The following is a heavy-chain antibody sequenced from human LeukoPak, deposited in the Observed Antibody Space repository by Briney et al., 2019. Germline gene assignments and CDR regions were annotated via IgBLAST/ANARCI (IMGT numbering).Heavy chain of an antibody. J-gene: IGHJ4*02. Sequence: ASVKVSCKASGGTFSSYAISWVRQAPGQGLEWMGGIIPIFGTANYALKFQGRVSITADESTSTAYMELSSLRSEDTAVYYCARGLGIPYYFDYWGQGTLVTVSS. CDR3: ARGLGIPYYFDY. D-gene: IGHD7-27*01. V-gene: IGHV1-69*13. CDR1: GGTFSSYA. CDR2: IIPIFGTA.